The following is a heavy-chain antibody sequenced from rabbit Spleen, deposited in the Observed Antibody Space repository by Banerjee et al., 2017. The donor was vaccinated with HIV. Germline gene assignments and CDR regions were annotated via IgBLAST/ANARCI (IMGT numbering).Heavy chain of an antibody. D-gene: IGHD4-1*01. Sequence: QLTETGGGLVQPGGSLTLSCKASGFEFTKYYITWVRQAPGKGLEWIGIIYAAKGSTDYASWVNGRFTISSDNAQTTVDLKMTSLTAADTATYFCARAIVPWLGLTRLDLWGQGTLVTVS. V-gene: IGHV1S7*01. J-gene: IGHJ3*01. CDR3: ARAIVPWLGLTRLDL. CDR2: IYAAKGST. CDR1: GFEFTKYY.